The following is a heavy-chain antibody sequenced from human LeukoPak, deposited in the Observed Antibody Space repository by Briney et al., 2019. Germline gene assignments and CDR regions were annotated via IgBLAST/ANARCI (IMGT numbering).Heavy chain of an antibody. D-gene: IGHD6-13*01. CDR2: IYYSGST. Sequence: SETLSLTCTVSGGSISSSSYYWGWIRQPPGKGLEWIGSIYYSGSTYYNPSLKSRVTISVDTSKNQFSLKLSSVTAADTAVYYCARGSSRSSSWFRGSKYFDYWGQGTLVTVSS. CDR1: GGSISSSSYY. CDR3: ARGSSRSSSWFRGSKYFDY. J-gene: IGHJ4*02. V-gene: IGHV4-39*07.